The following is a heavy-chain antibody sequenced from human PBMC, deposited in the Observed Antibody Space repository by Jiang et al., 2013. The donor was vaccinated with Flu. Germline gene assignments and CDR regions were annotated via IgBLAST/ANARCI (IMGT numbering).Heavy chain of an antibody. CDR1: GYTFTSFG. V-gene: IGHV1-18*01. CDR3: ARGAGWLPQYYFDY. D-gene: IGHD3-22*01. CDR2: ISTYNGNT. Sequence: GAEVKKPGASVKVSCKASGYTFTSFGISWVRQAPGQGLEWMGWISTYNGNTGYAQKIQGRVTMTTDTSTSTAYMELRSLRSDDTAVYYCARGAGWLPQYYFDYWGQGTLVTVSS. J-gene: IGHJ4*02.